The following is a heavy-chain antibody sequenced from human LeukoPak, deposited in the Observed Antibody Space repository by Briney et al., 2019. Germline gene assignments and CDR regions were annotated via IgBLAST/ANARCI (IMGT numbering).Heavy chain of an antibody. D-gene: IGHD1-26*01. Sequence: GGSLRLSCAASGFMFNGYSMTWVRQAPGKGLEWVSYISGGSDYIYYTDSVKGRFTISRDNAKKSLYLQLNSLRVEDTAVYYCARWGLGPSFDSWGQGTLVTVSS. CDR3: ARWGLGPSFDS. CDR1: GFMFNGYS. J-gene: IGHJ4*02. CDR2: ISGGSDYI. V-gene: IGHV3-21*01.